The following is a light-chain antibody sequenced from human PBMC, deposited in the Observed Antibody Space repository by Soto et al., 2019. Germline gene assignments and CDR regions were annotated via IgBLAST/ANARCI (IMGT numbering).Light chain of an antibody. CDR3: LRSYIAPA. J-gene: IGKJ5*01. Sequence: DIQMTQSPSSLSASVGDRVTMTCRASQSIGNYLNWCQQIPGRAPKLLIYAASSLQSGVPSRFSGSGSGTDITITITSVQAEEVATYYCLRSYIAPAFGQGTRLEIK. CDR2: AAS. V-gene: IGKV1-39*01. CDR1: QSIGNY.